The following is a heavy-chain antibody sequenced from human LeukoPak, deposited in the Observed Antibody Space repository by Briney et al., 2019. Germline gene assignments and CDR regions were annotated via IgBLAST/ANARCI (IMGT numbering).Heavy chain of an antibody. D-gene: IGHD1-1*01. CDR2: ISAYNGNT. Sequence: ASVKVSCKASGYTFTSYGISWVRQAPGQGLEWMGWISAYNGNTNYAQKFQERVTITRDMSTSTAYMELSSLRSEDTAVYYCAADNWNHWYFDLWGRGTLISVSS. J-gene: IGHJ2*01. CDR3: AADNWNHWYFDL. V-gene: IGHV1-18*01. CDR1: GYTFTSYG.